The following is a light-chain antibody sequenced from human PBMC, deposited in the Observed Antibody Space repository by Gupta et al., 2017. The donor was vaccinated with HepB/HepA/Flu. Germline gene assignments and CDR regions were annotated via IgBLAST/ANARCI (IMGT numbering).Light chain of an antibody. CDR2: GAS. V-gene: IGKV3-15*01. CDR3: QYLGY. J-gene: IGKJ2*01. Sequence: DIVMTQSPATLSVPPGERVTLSCRASQSVRTNLAWYQHKPGQSPRLLIHGASIRATGSPPRFSGSGFGTEFALTISSLQPEDLGVYYCQYLGYFGQGTKLEIK. CDR1: QSVRTN.